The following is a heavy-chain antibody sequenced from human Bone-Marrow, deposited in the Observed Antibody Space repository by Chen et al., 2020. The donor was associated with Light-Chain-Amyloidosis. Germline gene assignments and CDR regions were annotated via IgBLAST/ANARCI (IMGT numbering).Heavy chain of an antibody. D-gene: IGHD5-12*01. Sequence: EVQLEQSGAEVKKPGESLKISCKGSGYTFPNYWSGWVRQMPGKGLEWMGVIYPDDSDARYSPSFEGQVTISADKSITTAYLQWRSLKASDTAMYYCARRRDGYNFDYWGQGTLVTVSS. CDR1: GYTFPNYW. CDR3: ARRRDGYNFDY. CDR2: IYPDDSDA. J-gene: IGHJ4*02. V-gene: IGHV5-51*01.